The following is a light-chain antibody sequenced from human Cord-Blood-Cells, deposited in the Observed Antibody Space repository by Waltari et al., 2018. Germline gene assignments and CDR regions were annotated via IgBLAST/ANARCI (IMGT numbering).Light chain of an antibody. CDR3: SSYTSSSTVV. J-gene: IGLJ2*01. CDR2: DVS. CDR1: SSDVGGYNY. V-gene: IGLV2-14*01. Sequence: QSALTQPAPASGSPGQSITFPCTGPSSDVGGYNYVSWYQQHPGKAPKLMIYDVSNRPSGVSNRFSGSKSGNTASLTISGLQAEDEADYYCSSYTSSSTVVFGGGTKLTVL.